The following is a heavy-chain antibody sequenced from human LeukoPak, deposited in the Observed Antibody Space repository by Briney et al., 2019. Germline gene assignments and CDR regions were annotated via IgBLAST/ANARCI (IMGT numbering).Heavy chain of an antibody. V-gene: IGHV1-18*01. D-gene: IGHD6-13*01. J-gene: IGHJ4*02. CDR3: ARGEPYSTPDY. Sequence: WVRQAPGQGXXWMGWISAYNGNTNYAQKLQGRVTMTTDTSTSTAYMELRSLRSDDTAVYYWARGEPYSTPDYWGRGPRVTVSS. CDR2: ISAYNGNT.